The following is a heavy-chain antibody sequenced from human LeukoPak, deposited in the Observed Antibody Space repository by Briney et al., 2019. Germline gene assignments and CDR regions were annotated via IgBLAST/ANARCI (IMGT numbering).Heavy chain of an antibody. CDR3: AELGITVIGGV. CDR2: IRGSGGRT. CDR1: GFIFSSYG. V-gene: IGHV3-23*01. Sequence: GGSLSLSSAASGFIFSSYGMSWVRLAAGKGLECNSAIRGSGGRTYYADSVKGRFTISRDNSKNTLYLQMNSLRAEDTAVYYCAELGITVIGGVWGKGTTVTLSS. D-gene: IGHD3-10*02. J-gene: IGHJ6*04.